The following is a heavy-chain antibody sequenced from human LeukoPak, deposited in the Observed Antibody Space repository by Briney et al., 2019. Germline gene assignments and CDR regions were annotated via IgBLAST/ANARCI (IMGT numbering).Heavy chain of an antibody. J-gene: IGHJ4*02. V-gene: IGHV3-53*01. CDR2: IYSGGST. D-gene: IGHD3-3*01. CDR1: GFTFSSYA. Sequence: GGSLRLSCAASGFTFSSYAMSWVRQAPGKGLEWVSVIYSGGSTYYADSVKGRFTISRDNSKNTLYLQMNSLRAEDTAVYYCARDQLGDFWSGYYTDWGQGTLVTVSS. CDR3: ARDQLGDFWSGYYTD.